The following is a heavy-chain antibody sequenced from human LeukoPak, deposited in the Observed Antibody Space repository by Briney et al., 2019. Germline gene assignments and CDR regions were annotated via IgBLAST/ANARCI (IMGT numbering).Heavy chain of an antibody. J-gene: IGHJ3*01. CDR1: GGSISSSSYY. CDR3: ATSEGGGYDFWT. V-gene: IGHV4-39*07. Sequence: SETLSLTCTVSGGSISSSSYYWGWIRQPPGKGLEWIGSIYYSGSTYYNPSLKSRVTISVDRSKNQFSLKLSSVTAADTAVYYCATSEGGGYDFWTWGQGTMVTVSS. CDR2: IYYSGST. D-gene: IGHD3-3*01.